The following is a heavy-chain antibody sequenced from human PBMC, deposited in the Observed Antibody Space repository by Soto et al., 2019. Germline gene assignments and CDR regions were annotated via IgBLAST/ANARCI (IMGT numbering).Heavy chain of an antibody. D-gene: IGHD1-26*01. CDR3: AKDFSAYLRADAFDI. J-gene: IGHJ3*02. CDR2: ISYDGSNK. V-gene: IGHV3-30*18. Sequence: QVQLVESGGGVVQPGRSLRLSCAASGFTFSSYGMHWVRQAPGKGLEWVAVISYDGSNKYYADSVKGRFTISRDNSQNTLYLQMNSLRAEDTAVYYCAKDFSAYLRADAFDIWGQGTMVTVSS. CDR1: GFTFSSYG.